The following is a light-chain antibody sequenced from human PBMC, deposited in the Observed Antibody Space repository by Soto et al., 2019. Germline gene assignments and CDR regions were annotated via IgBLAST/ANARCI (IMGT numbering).Light chain of an antibody. CDR2: GAS. V-gene: IGKV3-20*01. CDR1: QSVSSSY. J-gene: IGKJ5*01. Sequence: EIVLTQSPGTLSLSPGERATLSRRASQSVSSSYLAWYQQKPGQAPRLLIYGASSRATGIPDRFSGSGSGTVFTLTISRLEPEDFAVYYCQQYGSSPGITFGQGTRLEIK. CDR3: QQYGSSPGIT.